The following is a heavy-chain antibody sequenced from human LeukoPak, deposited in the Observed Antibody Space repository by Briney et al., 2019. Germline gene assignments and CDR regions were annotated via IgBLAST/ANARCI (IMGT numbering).Heavy chain of an antibody. D-gene: IGHD3-10*01. J-gene: IGHJ4*02. CDR3: ARHYGP. Sequence: SETLSLTCTGSGGSISSYYWSWIRQPPGKGLEWIGSIYYSGSTYYNPSLKSRVTISVDTSKNQFSLKLNSVTATDTAVYYCARHYGPWGQGTLVTVSS. CDR1: GGSISSYY. CDR2: IYYSGST. V-gene: IGHV4-39*01.